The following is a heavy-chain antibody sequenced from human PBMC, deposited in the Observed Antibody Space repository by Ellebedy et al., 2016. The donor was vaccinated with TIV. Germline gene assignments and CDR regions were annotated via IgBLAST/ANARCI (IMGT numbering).Heavy chain of an antibody. CDR1: GVSIISDTFY. CDR2: IHYSGIT. Sequence: SETLSLTCSVSGVSIISDTFYWGWIRQPPGKGLEWIGNIHYSGITFHNPSLKSRVTMSVDTSKNHFSLELTSVTAADTAVYYCARQEGSSGSFGAGQSHFDQWGQGTLVTVSS. D-gene: IGHD6-19*01. V-gene: IGHV4-39*01. J-gene: IGHJ4*02. CDR3: ARQEGSSGSFGAGQSHFDQ.